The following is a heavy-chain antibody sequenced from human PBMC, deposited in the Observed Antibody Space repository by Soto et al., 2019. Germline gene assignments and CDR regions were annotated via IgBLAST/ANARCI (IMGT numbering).Heavy chain of an antibody. CDR3: ARGQGYSYTYYYYGMDV. J-gene: IGHJ6*02. CDR2: IIPIFGTA. Sequence: GASVKVSCKASGGSFSSYAISWVRQAPVQVLEWMGGIIPIFGTANYAQKFQGRVTITADKSTSTAYMELSSLRSEDTAVYYCARGQGYSYTYYYYGMDVWGQGTTVTVSS. CDR1: GGSFSSYA. V-gene: IGHV1-69*06. D-gene: IGHD5-18*01.